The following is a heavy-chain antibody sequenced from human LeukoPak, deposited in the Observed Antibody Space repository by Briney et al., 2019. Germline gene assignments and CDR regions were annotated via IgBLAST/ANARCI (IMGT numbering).Heavy chain of an antibody. J-gene: IGHJ3*02. Sequence: PSETLSLTCTVSGGSISSYYWSWIRQPPGKGLEWIGYIYYSGGTNDNPSLKSRVTISVDTSKNQFPLKLSSVTAADTAAYYCARAGVLYDSNAFDIWGQGTMVTVSS. CDR1: GGSISSYY. CDR2: IYYSGGT. D-gene: IGHD3-22*01. CDR3: ARAGVLYDSNAFDI. V-gene: IGHV4-59*01.